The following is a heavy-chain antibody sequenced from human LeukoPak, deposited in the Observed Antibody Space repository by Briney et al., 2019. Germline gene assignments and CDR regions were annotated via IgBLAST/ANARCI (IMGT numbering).Heavy chain of an antibody. D-gene: IGHD3-3*01. Sequence: SETLSLTCTVSGGSISSYYWSWIRQPPGKGLEWIGYIYYSGSTNYNPSLKSRVTISVDTSKNQFSLKLSSVTAADTAVYYCARRDGEFLEWLFHYWGQGTLVTVSS. CDR2: IYYSGST. J-gene: IGHJ4*02. CDR1: GGSISSYY. V-gene: IGHV4-59*12. CDR3: ARRDGEFLEWLFHY.